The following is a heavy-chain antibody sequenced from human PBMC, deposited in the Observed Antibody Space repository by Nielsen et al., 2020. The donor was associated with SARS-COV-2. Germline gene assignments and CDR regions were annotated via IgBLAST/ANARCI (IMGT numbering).Heavy chain of an antibody. D-gene: IGHD3-9*01. Sequence: SETLSLTCTVSGGSISSYYWSWIRQPPGKGLEWIGYIYYSGSTNYNPSLKSRVTISVDTSKNQFSLKLSSVTAADTAVYYCAREVAWDILTGYNYGMDVWGQGTTVTVSS. CDR3: AREVAWDILTGYNYGMDV. J-gene: IGHJ6*02. V-gene: IGHV4-59*13. CDR2: IYYSGST. CDR1: GGSISSYY.